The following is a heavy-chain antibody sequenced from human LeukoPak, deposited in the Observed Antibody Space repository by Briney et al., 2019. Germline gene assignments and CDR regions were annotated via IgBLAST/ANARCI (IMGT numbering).Heavy chain of an antibody. J-gene: IGHJ4*02. V-gene: IGHV3-23*01. Sequence: GGSLRLSCAASGFTFSSYAMSWVRQAPGKGLEWVSAISGSGGSTYYADSVKGRFTISRDNSKNTLYLQMNSLTAEDTAVYFCVKGSAPVRPYYFDNWGQGTLVAVSS. CDR1: GFTFSSYA. CDR2: ISGSGGST. D-gene: IGHD3-10*01. CDR3: VKGSAPVRPYYFDN.